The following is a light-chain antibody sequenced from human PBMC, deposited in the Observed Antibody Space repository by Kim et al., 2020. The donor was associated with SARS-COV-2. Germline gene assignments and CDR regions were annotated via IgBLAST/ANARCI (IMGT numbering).Light chain of an antibody. CDR1: SGHNNYI. CDR2: VEGSGNY. J-gene: IGLJ3*02. Sequence: QLVLTQSSSASVSLGSSVKLTCTLNSGHNNYIIAWHQQQPGKAPRYLMKVEGSGNYHKGSGVPVRFSGSSSGADRYLTISNLQSDDEADYYCETWNSNTWVFGGGTKVTVL. V-gene: IGLV4-60*03. CDR3: ETWNSNTWV.